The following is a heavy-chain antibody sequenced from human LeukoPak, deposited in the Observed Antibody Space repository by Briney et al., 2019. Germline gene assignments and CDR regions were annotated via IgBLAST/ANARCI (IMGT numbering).Heavy chain of an antibody. Sequence: GGSLRLSCAASGFTFSSYWMHWVRQAPGKGLVWVSRIHSDGSITSYADSVKGRFTVSRDNAKNTLYLQMISLRADDTAVYYCARDRTTVTVFDYWGQGTLVTVSS. CDR1: GFTFSSYW. J-gene: IGHJ4*02. V-gene: IGHV3-74*01. CDR3: ARDRTTVTVFDY. CDR2: IHSDGSIT. D-gene: IGHD4-17*01.